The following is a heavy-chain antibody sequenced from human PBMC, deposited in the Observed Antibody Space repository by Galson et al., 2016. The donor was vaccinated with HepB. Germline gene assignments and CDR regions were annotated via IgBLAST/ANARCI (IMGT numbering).Heavy chain of an antibody. J-gene: IGHJ1*01. CDR2: ISYDGSNK. CDR1: GFTFSNYA. CDR3: VKEGDGDYEGSFQH. Sequence: SLRLSCAASGFTFSNYAIHWVRQAPGKGLEWVSLISYDGSNKHYADSVKGRFTISRDNSRNTLYLQMRSLTAEDAAIYYCVKEGDGDYEGSFQHWGQGTLVTVSS. V-gene: IGHV3-30-3*01. D-gene: IGHD4-17*01.